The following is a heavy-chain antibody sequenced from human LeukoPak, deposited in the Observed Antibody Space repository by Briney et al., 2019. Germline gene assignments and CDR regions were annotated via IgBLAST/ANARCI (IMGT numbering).Heavy chain of an antibody. CDR1: GFTFSSYA. D-gene: IGHD3-3*01. CDR2: ISSSSSTI. CDR3: ARGYDFWSGYYRPPYYYYGMDV. J-gene: IGHJ6*02. V-gene: IGHV3-48*02. Sequence: GGSLRLSCAASGFTFSSYAMHWVRQAPGKGLEWVSYISSSSSTIYYADSVEGRFTISRDNAKNSLYLQMNSLRDEDTAVYYCARGYDFWSGYYRPPYYYYGMDVWGQGTTVTVSS.